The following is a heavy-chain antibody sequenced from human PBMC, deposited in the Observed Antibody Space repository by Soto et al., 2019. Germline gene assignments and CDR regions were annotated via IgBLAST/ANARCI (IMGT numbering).Heavy chain of an antibody. CDR3: ASAAAIFGAASEY. J-gene: IGHJ4*02. CDR2: NSPFVGTE. V-gene: IGHV1-69*08. CDR1: GDTFRTHS. Sequence: QVQLVQSGAEVKKPGSSVKVSCKASGDTFRTHSFTWVRLAPGQGLEWMGRNSPFVGTESHAQKFKGRDTTSADTYTGTGHKDGTCHRADDTATYHCASAAAIFGAASEYWGRGTLLTVSS. D-gene: IGHD3-3*01.